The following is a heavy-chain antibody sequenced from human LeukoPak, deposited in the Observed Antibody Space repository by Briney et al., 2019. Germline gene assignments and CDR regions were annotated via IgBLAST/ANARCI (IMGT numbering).Heavy chain of an antibody. CDR1: GGSFSGYY. J-gene: IGHJ5*02. CDR3: ARGVYHITMIVVVIEQQYNWFDP. D-gene: IGHD3-22*01. Sequence: SETLSLTCAVYGGSFSGYYWSWIRQPPGKGLEWIGEISHSGSTNYNPSLKSRVTISVDTSKNQFSLKLSSVTAADTAVYYCARGVYHITMIVVVIEQQYNWFDPWGQGTLVTVSS. CDR2: ISHSGST. V-gene: IGHV4-34*01.